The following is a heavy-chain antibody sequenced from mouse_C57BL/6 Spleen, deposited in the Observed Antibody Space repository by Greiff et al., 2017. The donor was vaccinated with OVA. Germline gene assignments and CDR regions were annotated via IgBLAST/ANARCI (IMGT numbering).Heavy chain of an antibody. D-gene: IGHD2-4*01. CDR2: IRSKSNNYAT. Sequence: GGGLVQPKGSLKLSCAASGFSFNTYAMNWVRQAPGKGLEWVARIRSKSNNYATYYADSVKDRFTISRDDSESMLYLQMNNLKTEDTAMYYGVSRGDYDDYYAMDYWGQGTSVTVSS. CDR1: GFSFNTYA. J-gene: IGHJ4*01. V-gene: IGHV10-1*01. CDR3: VSRGDYDDYYAMDY.